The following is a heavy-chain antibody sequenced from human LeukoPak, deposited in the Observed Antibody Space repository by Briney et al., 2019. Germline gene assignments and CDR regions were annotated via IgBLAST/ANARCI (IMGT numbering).Heavy chain of an antibody. D-gene: IGHD6-13*01. CDR2: IYTGGIT. CDR1: GGSINSFY. V-gene: IGHV4-4*07. J-gene: IGHJ4*02. Sequence: SETLSLTCTVSGGSINSFYWSWIRQSAGKGLEWIGRIYTGGITNYNPSLKSRVSMSVDTSKNQFSLRLSSVTAADTAMYYCARDRRIAVAVTPFDYWGQGTLVTVSS. CDR3: ARDRRIAVAVTPFDY.